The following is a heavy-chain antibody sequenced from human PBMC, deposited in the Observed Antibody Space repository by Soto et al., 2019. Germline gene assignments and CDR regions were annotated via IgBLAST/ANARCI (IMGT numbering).Heavy chain of an antibody. J-gene: IGHJ6*02. V-gene: IGHV3-23*01. CDR1: GFTFSSYA. CDR2: ISGSGGST. D-gene: IGHD2-21*02. CDR3: AKGDAGDYYYNGMDV. Sequence: EVQLLESGGGLVQPGGSLRLSCAAYGFTFSSYAMSWVRQAPGKGLEWVSAISGSGGSTYYADSVKGRFTISGDNSKNTLYLQMNSLTAENTAVYYCAKGDAGDYYYNGMDVWGQGTTVTVSS.